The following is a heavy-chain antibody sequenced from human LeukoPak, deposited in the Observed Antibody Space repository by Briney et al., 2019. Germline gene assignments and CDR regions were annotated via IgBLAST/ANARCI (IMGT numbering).Heavy chain of an antibody. CDR3: ARDPKLGTANYYFDY. Sequence: VASVKVSCKASGYTFTSYYMHWVRQAPGQGLEWMGIINPSGGSTNYAQKFQGRVTMTRDTSTSTVYMELSSLRSEDTAVYYCARDPKLGTANYYFDYWGQGTLVTVSS. CDR2: INPSGGST. CDR1: GYTFTSYY. V-gene: IGHV1-46*01. D-gene: IGHD7-27*01. J-gene: IGHJ4*02.